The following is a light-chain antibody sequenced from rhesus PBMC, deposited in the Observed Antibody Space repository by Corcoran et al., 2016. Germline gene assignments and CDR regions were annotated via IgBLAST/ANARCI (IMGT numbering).Light chain of an antibody. CDR1: QGISSW. Sequence: DIQMTQSPSSLSASVGDRVTITRRASQGISSWLAWYQQKPGKAPKLLNHKASTLQSGVPSRFSGSGSGTDYTFTISSLQPEDVATYYCQHGYGTPLTFGGGTKVELK. CDR2: KAS. V-gene: IGKV1-74*01. J-gene: IGKJ4*01. CDR3: QHGYGTPLT.